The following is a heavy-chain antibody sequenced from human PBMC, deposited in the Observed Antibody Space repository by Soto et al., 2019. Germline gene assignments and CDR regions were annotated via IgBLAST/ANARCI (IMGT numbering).Heavy chain of an antibody. J-gene: IGHJ4*02. Sequence: QVQLQESGPGLVKPSQTLSLTCTVSGGSISSDNYHWGWIRQHPGKGLEWIGYIFYSGTTYYNPSLKSRLXXSVDTSKNPFSLNLNSVTAADTAVYYCARVGGGWYPSYFDYWGQGTLVTVSS. D-gene: IGHD6-19*01. CDR3: ARVGGGWYPSYFDY. CDR2: IFYSGTT. CDR1: GGSISSDNYH. V-gene: IGHV4-31*03.